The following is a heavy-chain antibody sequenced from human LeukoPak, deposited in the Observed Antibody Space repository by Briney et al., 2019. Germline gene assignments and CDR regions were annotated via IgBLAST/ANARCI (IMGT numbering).Heavy chain of an antibody. CDR3: ARHEHKAVAGDT. CDR1: GGSISRSYYY. V-gene: IGHV4-39*01. Sequence: PSETLSLTCTVSGGSISRSYYYWGWIRQPPEKGLEWVGSVYYSGKAFYSPSLESRVTISVDTSKNHFSLRLISVTAADTAMYYCARHEHKAVAGDTWGQGTLVTVSS. J-gene: IGHJ5*02. D-gene: IGHD6-19*01. CDR2: VYYSGKA.